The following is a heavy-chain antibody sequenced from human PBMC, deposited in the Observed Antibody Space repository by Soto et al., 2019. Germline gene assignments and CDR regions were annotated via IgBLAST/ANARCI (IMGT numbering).Heavy chain of an antibody. CDR1: GGSISSYY. CDR2: IYYSGST. CDR3: ARDEPVETVMVAPSDAFDI. J-gene: IGHJ3*02. D-gene: IGHD5-18*01. Sequence: SETLSLTCTASGGSISSYYWSWIRQPPGKGLEWIGYIYYSGSTNYNPSLKSRVTISVDTSKNQFSLKLSSVTAADTAVYYCARDEPVETVMVAPSDAFDIWGQGTMVTVSS. V-gene: IGHV4-59*01.